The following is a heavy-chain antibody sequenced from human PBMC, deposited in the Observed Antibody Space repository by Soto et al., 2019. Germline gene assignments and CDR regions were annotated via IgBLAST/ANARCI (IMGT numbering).Heavy chain of an antibody. CDR2: ISSSGSTI. J-gene: IGHJ6*02. D-gene: IGHD6-13*01. CDR1: GFTFSSYE. Sequence: PGGSLRLSCAASGFTFSSYEMNWFRQAPGKGLEWVSYISSSGSTIYYADSVKGRFTISRDNAKNSLYLQMNSLRAEDTAVYYCARVGIAAAGTGGYSYGYVPFYYYYYYGMDVWGQGTTVTVSS. V-gene: IGHV3-48*03. CDR3: ARVGIAAAGTGGYSYGYVPFYYYYYYGMDV.